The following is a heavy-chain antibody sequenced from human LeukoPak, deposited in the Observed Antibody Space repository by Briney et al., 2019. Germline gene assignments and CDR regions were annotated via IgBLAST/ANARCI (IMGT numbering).Heavy chain of an antibody. CDR3: ARDYDFWSGYYSDY. D-gene: IGHD3-3*01. Sequence: ASVKVSCKASGYTFTSYALHWVRQAPGQRLEWMGWINTGNGNTIYSQKFQGRVTIIRDTSASTAYMELRSLRSDDTAVYYCARDYDFWSGYYSDYWGQGTLVTASS. CDR2: INTGNGNT. V-gene: IGHV1-3*04. CDR1: GYTFTSYA. J-gene: IGHJ4*02.